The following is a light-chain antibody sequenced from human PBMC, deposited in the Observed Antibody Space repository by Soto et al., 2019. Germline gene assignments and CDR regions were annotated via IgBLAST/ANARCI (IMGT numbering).Light chain of an antibody. CDR3: SSFASSSTPRV. Sequence: QSVLTQPASVSGSPGQSITISCTGTSGDVGGYNFVSWYQQHPGKAPKLIIYEVSNRPSGVSNRFSGSKSGNTASLTISGVQAEDEADYYCSSFASSSTPRVFGTGTKLTVI. CDR2: EVS. V-gene: IGLV2-14*01. J-gene: IGLJ1*01. CDR1: SGDVGGYNF.